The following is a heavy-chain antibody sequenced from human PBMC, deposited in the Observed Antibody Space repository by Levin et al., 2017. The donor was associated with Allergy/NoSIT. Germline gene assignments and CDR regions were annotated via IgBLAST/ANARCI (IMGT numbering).Heavy chain of an antibody. Sequence: GGSLRLSCAASGFTFSSYWMSWVRQAPGKGLEWVANIKQDGSEKYYVDSVKGRFTISRDNAKNSLYLQMNSLRAEDTAVYYCARDLGYCSSTSCNYYFDYWGQGTLVTVSS. V-gene: IGHV3-7*03. CDR1: GFTFSSYW. CDR3: ARDLGYCSSTSCNYYFDY. J-gene: IGHJ4*02. D-gene: IGHD2-2*01. CDR2: IKQDGSEK.